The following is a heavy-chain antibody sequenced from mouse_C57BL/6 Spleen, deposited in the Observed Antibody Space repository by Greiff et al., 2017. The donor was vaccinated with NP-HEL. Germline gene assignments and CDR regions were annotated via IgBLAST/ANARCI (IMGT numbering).Heavy chain of an antibody. CDR2: IDPSASYT. J-gene: IGHJ3*01. V-gene: IGHV1-69*01. CDR3: ARSAAQATGFAY. D-gene: IGHD3-2*02. CDR1: GYTFTSYW. Sequence: QVQLQQPGAELVMPGASVKLSCKASGYTFTSYWMHWVKQRPGQGLEWIGEIDPSASYTTYNQKFKGKSTLTVDKSSSTAYMQLRSLTSEDSAVYYCARSAAQATGFAYWGQGTLVTVSA.